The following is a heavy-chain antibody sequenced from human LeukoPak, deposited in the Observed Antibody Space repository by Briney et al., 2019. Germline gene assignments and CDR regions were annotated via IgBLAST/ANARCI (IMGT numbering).Heavy chain of an antibody. CDR1: GGTFSSYA. V-gene: IGHV1-69*06. Sequence: SVKVSCKASGGTFSSYAISWVRQAPGQGLEWMGGIIPIFGTANYAQKFQGRVTITADKSTSTAYMELSSLRSEDTAVYYCARGGWLLWGAFDIWGQGTMVTVSS. CDR3: ARGGWLLWGAFDI. CDR2: IIPIFGTA. D-gene: IGHD3-9*01. J-gene: IGHJ3*02.